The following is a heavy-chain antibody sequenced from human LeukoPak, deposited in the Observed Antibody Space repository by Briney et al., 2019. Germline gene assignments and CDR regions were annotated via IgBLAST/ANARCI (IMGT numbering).Heavy chain of an antibody. D-gene: IGHD6-13*01. V-gene: IGHV3-30-3*01. CDR2: ISYDGSNK. CDR1: GFTFSSYA. CDR3: ARRVHSSSWSSYFDY. J-gene: IGHJ4*02. Sequence: GGSLRLSCAASGFTFSSYAMHWVRQAPGKGLEWVAVISYDGSNKYYADSVKGRFTISRDNSKNTLYLQMNSLRAEDTAVYYCARRVHSSSWSSYFDYWGQETLVTVSS.